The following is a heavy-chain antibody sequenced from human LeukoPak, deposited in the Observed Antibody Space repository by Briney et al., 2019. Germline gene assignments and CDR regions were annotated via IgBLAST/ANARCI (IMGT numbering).Heavy chain of an antibody. J-gene: IGHJ6*02. V-gene: IGHV4-31*11. Sequence: SETLSLTCAVYGGSFSGYYWSWIRQHPGKGLEWIGYIYYSGSTYYNPSLKSRVTISVDTSKNQFSLKLSSVTAADTAVYYCARDRAQKSGYYYYGMDVWGQGTTVTVSS. CDR2: IYYSGST. CDR1: GGSFSGYY. CDR3: ARDRAQKSGYYYYGMDV.